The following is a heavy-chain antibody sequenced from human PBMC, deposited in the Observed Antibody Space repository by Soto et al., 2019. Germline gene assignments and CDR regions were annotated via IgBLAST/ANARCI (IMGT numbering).Heavy chain of an antibody. Sequence: GESLKISCKGSGYSFTSYWIGWVRQMPGKGLEWMGIIYPGDSDTRYSPSFQGQVTISADKSISTAYLQWSSLKASDTAMYYCARHNQDIAAAGTYYYYYMDVWGKGTTVTVSS. D-gene: IGHD6-13*01. CDR3: ARHNQDIAAAGTYYYYYMDV. CDR2: IYPGDSDT. V-gene: IGHV5-51*01. J-gene: IGHJ6*03. CDR1: GYSFTSYW.